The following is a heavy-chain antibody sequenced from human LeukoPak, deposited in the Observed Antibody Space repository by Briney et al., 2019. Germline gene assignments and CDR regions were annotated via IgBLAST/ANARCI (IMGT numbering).Heavy chain of an antibody. D-gene: IGHD3-22*01. J-gene: IGHJ5*02. Sequence: SQTLSLTCTASGGSISSGGYYWSWIRQHPGKGLEWIAYIYYSGSTYYNPSLKSRVTISVDTSKNQFSLKLSSVTAADTAVYYCARVPRYYYDSSGHEQNWFDPWGQGTLVTVSS. CDR1: GGSISSGGYY. CDR3: ARVPRYYYDSSGHEQNWFDP. V-gene: IGHV4-31*03. CDR2: IYYSGST.